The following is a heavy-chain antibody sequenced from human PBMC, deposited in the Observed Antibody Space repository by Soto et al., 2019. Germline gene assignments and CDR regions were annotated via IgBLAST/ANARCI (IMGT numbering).Heavy chain of an antibody. CDR1: GFIFRSYA. CDR2: ISVGSGSI. Sequence: ELQLVESGGGLVQPGGSLRVSCAASGFIFRSYAFNWIRQAPGKGLEWGSYISVGSGSIFYADSVKGRFTISRDDGKNSLYLQMNTLRGEATAVYYCVRDDRWAFDIWGQGTMVTVSS. J-gene: IGHJ3*02. V-gene: IGHV3-48*01. D-gene: IGHD3-22*01. CDR3: VRDDRWAFDI.